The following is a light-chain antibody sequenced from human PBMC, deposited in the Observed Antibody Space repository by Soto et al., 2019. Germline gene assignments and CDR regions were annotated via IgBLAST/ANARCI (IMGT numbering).Light chain of an antibody. CDR2: SAS. CDR1: QRISTN. V-gene: IGKV3-15*01. J-gene: IGKJ1*01. CDR3: QQYDYWPRT. Sequence: IVMTQSPPTLSVSPGERATLSCRASQRISTNVAWYQHKPGQAPRLLIYSASTRATGIPARFSGSGSGTEFTLTISSLQSEDFAVYYCQQYDYWPRTFGQGTKVDIK.